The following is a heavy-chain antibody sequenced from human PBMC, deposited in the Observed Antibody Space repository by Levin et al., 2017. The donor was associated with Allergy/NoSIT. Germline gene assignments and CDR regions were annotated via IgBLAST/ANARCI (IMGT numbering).Heavy chain of an antibody. D-gene: IGHD1-26*01. J-gene: IGHJ4*02. CDR1: GFTFSSYW. Sequence: GGSLRLSCVASGFTFSSYWMHWVRQAPGKGLVWVSRMNSDGSSISYADSVKGRFTISRDNAKNTLYLQMSSLRVEDTAVYYCAKLEASGAYYSDYWGQGTLVTVSS. CDR2: MNSDGSSI. V-gene: IGHV3-74*01. CDR3: AKLEASGAYYSDY.